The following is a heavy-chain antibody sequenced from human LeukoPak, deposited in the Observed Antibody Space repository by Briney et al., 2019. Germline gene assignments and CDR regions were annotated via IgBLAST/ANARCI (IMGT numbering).Heavy chain of an antibody. J-gene: IGHJ4*02. V-gene: IGHV3-23*01. D-gene: IGHD3-22*01. CDR3: AKAIGPYYYDSSGYSDAFGY. Sequence: PGGSLRLSCAASGFTFSSYAMSWVRQAPGKGLEWVSAISGSGGSTYYADSVKGRFTISRDNSKNTLYLQMNSLRAEDTAVYYCAKAIGPYYYDSSGYSDAFGYWGQGTLVTVSS. CDR2: ISGSGGST. CDR1: GFTFSSYA.